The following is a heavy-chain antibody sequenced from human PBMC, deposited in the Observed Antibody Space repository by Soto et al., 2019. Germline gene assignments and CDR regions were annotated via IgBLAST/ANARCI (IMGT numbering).Heavy chain of an antibody. D-gene: IGHD3-22*01. CDR1: GITFSNYG. CDR3: AKDAYYGSSGYYYYFDY. Sequence: QVQLVESGGGVVQPGRSLRLSCAASGITFSNYGLHWVRQAPGKGLEWVAVISSDGSDKDYVDSVKGRFTISRDNIRNTLYLQMNSLRAEDTAVYYCAKDAYYGSSGYYYYFDYWGQGTLVTVSS. V-gene: IGHV3-30*18. CDR2: ISSDGSDK. J-gene: IGHJ4*02.